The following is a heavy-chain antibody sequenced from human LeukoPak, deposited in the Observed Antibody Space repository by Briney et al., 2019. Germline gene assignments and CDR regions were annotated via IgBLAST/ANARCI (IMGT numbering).Heavy chain of an antibody. CDR2: FDPEDGET. CDR1: GYTLTELS. V-gene: IGHV1-24*01. CDR3: ATDPGNGGGYNYPFGY. J-gene: IGHJ4*02. D-gene: IGHD5-24*01. Sequence: GASVRVSCKVSGYTLTELSMHWVRRAPGKGLEWMGGFDPEDGETIYAQKFQGRVTMTEDTSTDTAYMELSSLRSEDTAVYYCATDPGNGGGYNYPFGYWGQGTLVTVSS.